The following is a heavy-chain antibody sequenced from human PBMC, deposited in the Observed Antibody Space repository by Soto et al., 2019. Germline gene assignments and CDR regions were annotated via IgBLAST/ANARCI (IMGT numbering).Heavy chain of an antibody. V-gene: IGHV4-61*01. CDR3: ARASGRITVFGIVFAEYYYVMDV. D-gene: IGHD3-3*01. CDR1: CFSLLGNSYY. CDR2: TYYSGST. Sequence: SDTLSLTCTVSCFSLLGNSYYWSWIRQSPGKGLEWIGYTYYSGSTNYNPSLNSRVTISVDMSQNQFSLKLSSVTAADTAVYYCARASGRITVFGIVFAEYYYVMDVWGQGTTVT. J-gene: IGHJ6*02.